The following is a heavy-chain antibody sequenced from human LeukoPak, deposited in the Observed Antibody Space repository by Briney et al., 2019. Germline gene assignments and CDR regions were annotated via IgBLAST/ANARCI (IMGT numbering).Heavy chain of an antibody. Sequence: SETLSLTCAVYGRSFSGYYWSWIRQPPGKGLEWIGEINHSGSTNYNPSLKSRVTISVDMSKNQFSLKLSSVTAADTAVYYCARVTWGSSGKYYYYYYYMDVWGKGTTVTVSS. CDR2: INHSGST. CDR3: ARVTWGSSGKYYYYYYYMDV. J-gene: IGHJ6*03. CDR1: GRSFSGYY. V-gene: IGHV4-34*01. D-gene: IGHD3-22*01.